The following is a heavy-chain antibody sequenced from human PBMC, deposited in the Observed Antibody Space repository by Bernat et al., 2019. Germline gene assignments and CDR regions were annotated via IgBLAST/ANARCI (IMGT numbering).Heavy chain of an antibody. J-gene: IGHJ4*02. CDR2: ISGSGGST. V-gene: IGHV3-23*01. Sequence: EVQLLESGGGLVQPGGSLRLSCAASGFTFSSYAMSWVRQAPGKGLEWVSAISGSGGSTYYADSVKGRFTISRGNSKNTLYLQMNSLRAEDTAVYYCAKDAVAGTGGGPNFDYWGQGTLVTVSS. D-gene: IGHD6-19*01. CDR1: GFTFSSYA. CDR3: AKDAVAGTGGGPNFDY.